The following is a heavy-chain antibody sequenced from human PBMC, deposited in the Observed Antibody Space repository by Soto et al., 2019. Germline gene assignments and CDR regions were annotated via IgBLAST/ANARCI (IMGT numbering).Heavy chain of an antibody. CDR1: GGTFSSSG. V-gene: IGHV1-69*11. CDR3: ARWPQPRYSADPYAVDV. CDR2: IVPSLDTT. Sequence: QVHLVQSGTEVKKPGSSVKVSCKASGGTFSSSGFSWVRQAPGQGLEWMGMIVPSLDTTNYAQKFQTRVTITADEVTSKAYMELRRLRSEDTAVYYCARWPQPRYSADPYAVDVWGQGTRFIVSS. J-gene: IGHJ6*02. D-gene: IGHD1-20*01.